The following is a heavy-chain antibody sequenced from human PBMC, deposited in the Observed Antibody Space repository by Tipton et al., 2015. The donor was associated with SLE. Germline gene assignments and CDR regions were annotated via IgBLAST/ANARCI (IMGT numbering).Heavy chain of an antibody. D-gene: IGHD6-19*01. Sequence: SLRLSCAASGFTFSSYSMNWVRQAPGKGLEWVAFIRYDGSNKYYADSVKGRFTISRDNSKNTLYLQMNSLRAEDTAVYYCAKDGLAVAGTNRMDIWGQGTMVTVSS. V-gene: IGHV3-30*02. CDR2: IRYDGSNK. CDR3: AKDGLAVAGTNRMDI. J-gene: IGHJ3*02. CDR1: GFTFSSYS.